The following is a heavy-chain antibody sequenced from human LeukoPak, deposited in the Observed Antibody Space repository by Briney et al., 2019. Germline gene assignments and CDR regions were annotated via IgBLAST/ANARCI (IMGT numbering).Heavy chain of an antibody. CDR2: ISGSGGST. D-gene: IGHD5-24*01. Sequence: GGSLRLSCAASGLTLSNYWMNWVRQAPGKGLEWVSAISGSGGSTYYADSVKGRFTISRDNSKNTLYLQMNSLRAEDTAVYYCAKDRSVEMATKDYYGMDVWGQGTTVTVSS. CDR1: GLTLSNYW. V-gene: IGHV3-23*01. J-gene: IGHJ6*02. CDR3: AKDRSVEMATKDYYGMDV.